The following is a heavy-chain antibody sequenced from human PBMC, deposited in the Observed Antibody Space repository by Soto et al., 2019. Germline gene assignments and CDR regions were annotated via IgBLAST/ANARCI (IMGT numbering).Heavy chain of an antibody. CDR1: GGSISSSSYS. V-gene: IGHV4-39*01. J-gene: IGHJ6*02. CDR2: IYYSGSK. Sequence: QLQLQESGPRLVKPSETLSLTCSVSGGSISSSSYSWGWIRQPPGKGLEWIGTIYYSGSKHYNPSPGGRVAISAYPPNHQVSLRLSSVTAADTAVYYCGRQPGHCGSTTCFGYYSVDVWGQGTTVTVS. CDR3: GRQPGHCGSTTCFGYYSVDV. D-gene: IGHD2-2*01.